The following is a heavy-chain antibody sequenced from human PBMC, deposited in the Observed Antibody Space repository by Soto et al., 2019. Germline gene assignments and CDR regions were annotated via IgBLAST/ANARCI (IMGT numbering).Heavy chain of an antibody. Sequence: SETLSLTSPVSGGYISSYYWSWIRQPPGKGLEWIGYIYYSGSTNYNPSLKSRVTISVDTSKNQFSLKLSSVTAADTAVYYCARGSGYGMWWFDPWGQGTLVTVSS. V-gene: IGHV4-59*01. CDR3: ARGSGYGMWWFDP. CDR1: GGYISSYY. CDR2: IYYSGST. D-gene: IGHD3-22*01. J-gene: IGHJ5*02.